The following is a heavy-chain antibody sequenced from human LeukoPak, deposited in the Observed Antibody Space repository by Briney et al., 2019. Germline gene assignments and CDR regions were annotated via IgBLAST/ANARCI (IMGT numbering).Heavy chain of an antibody. Sequence: SETLSLTCNVSGGSISSSSYYWGWIRQPPGKGLEWIGEINHSGSTNYNPSLKSRVTISVDTSKNQFSLKLSSVTAADTAVYYCARGNLTRGYSRGRGWFDPWGQGTLVTVSS. D-gene: IGHD5-18*01. CDR2: INHSGST. CDR1: GGSISSSSYY. J-gene: IGHJ5*02. CDR3: ARGNLTRGYSRGRGWFDP. V-gene: IGHV4-39*07.